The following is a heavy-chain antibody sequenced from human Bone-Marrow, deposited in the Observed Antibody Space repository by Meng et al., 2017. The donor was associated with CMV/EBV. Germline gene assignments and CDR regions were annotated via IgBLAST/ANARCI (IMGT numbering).Heavy chain of an antibody. D-gene: IGHD2-21*01. CDR3: ARSPSIDCGGDCYPDY. V-gene: IGHV3-23*01. CDR2: IILSGGST. CDR1: GLSFSSYV. J-gene: IGHJ4*02. Sequence: GGSLRLSCAASGLSFSSYVMSWVRQPPGKGLEWVSSIILSGGSTYYADSAKGRFTISRDNSKNTLYLQMNSLRAEDTAVYYCARSPSIDCGGDCYPDYWGQGTLVTVSS.